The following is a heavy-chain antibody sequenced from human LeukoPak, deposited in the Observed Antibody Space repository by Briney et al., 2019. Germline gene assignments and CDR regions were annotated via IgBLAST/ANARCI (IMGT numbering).Heavy chain of an antibody. V-gene: IGHV5-51*01. CDR1: GYSFTSYW. CDR2: IDPGDSDT. J-gene: IGHJ3*02. Sequence: GESLKISCKGSGYSFTSYWIGWVRQMPGKGLEWMGIIDPGDSDTKYSPPFQVQVTFSADRSISTAYLQWSSLRASDTAMYYCARLNDGFDIWGPGTMVTVSS. CDR3: ARLNDGFDI.